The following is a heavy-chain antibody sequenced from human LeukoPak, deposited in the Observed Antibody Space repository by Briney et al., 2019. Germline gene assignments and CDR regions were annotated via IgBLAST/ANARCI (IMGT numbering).Heavy chain of an antibody. J-gene: IGHJ5*02. CDR3: AIQSIAVENWFDP. V-gene: IGHV4-30-2*01. Sequence: PSQTLSLTCAVSGGSLSSGGYSWSWIRQPPGKGLEWIGYICHSGSTYYNPSLKSRVTISVDRTKNQFSLKLSSVTAADTAVYYCAIQSIAVENWFDPWGQGTLVTVSS. CDR1: GGSLSSGGYS. CDR2: ICHSGST. D-gene: IGHD6-19*01.